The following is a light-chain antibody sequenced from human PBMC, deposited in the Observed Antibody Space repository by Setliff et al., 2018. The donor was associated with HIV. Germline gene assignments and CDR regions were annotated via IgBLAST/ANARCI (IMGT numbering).Light chain of an antibody. CDR3: SSYTSSSTPVV. CDR1: TSDIGGYNY. V-gene: IGLV2-14*01. J-gene: IGLJ2*01. Sequence: LTQPASVSGSPGQSITISCTGTTSDIGGYNYVSWYQQHPGKAPKLMIYDVSKRPSGVSDRFSASKSDNTASLTISGLRPEDEADYYCSSYTSSSTPVVFGGGTKVTVL. CDR2: DVS.